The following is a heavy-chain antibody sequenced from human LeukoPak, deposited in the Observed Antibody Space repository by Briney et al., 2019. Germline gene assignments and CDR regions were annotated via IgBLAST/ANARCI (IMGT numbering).Heavy chain of an antibody. Sequence: GRSLRLSCAASGFTFSSYAMHWVRQAPGKGLEWVAVISYDGSNKYYADSVKGRFTISRDNSKNTLYLQMDSLKTEDTAVYYCARDLGYSYGHPVDYWGQGTLVTVSS. D-gene: IGHD5-18*01. CDR2: ISYDGSNK. CDR1: GFTFSSYA. V-gene: IGHV3-30-3*01. J-gene: IGHJ4*02. CDR3: ARDLGYSYGHPVDY.